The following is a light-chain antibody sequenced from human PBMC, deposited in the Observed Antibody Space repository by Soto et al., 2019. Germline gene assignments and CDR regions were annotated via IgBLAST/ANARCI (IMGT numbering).Light chain of an antibody. CDR2: ATS. Sequence: EIVMTQSPATLSVSPGERVTLSCRASQNFGNTLAWYQQKPGQAPRLLIYATSTRATGIPARFSGSGSGTEFSLTISSLQSEDFALYSCQQYNNWPLFFGQGTKLEIK. CDR3: QQYNNWPLF. CDR1: QNFGNT. V-gene: IGKV3-15*01. J-gene: IGKJ2*01.